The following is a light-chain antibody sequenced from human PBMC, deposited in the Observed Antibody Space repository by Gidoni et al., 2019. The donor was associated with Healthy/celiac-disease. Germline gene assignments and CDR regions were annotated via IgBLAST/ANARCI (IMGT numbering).Light chain of an antibody. CDR1: QSISSW. CDR2: DAS. Sequence: IQMTPSPSTLSASVGDRVTITCRASQSISSWLAWYQQKPGKAPKLLIDDASSLESGVPSRFSGSGSGTEFTLTISSLQPDDFATYYCQQYNSYSRTFGQGTKVEIK. J-gene: IGKJ1*01. V-gene: IGKV1-5*01. CDR3: QQYNSYSRT.